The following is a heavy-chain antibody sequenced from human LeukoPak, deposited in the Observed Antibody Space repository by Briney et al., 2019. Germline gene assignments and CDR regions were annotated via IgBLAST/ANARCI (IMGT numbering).Heavy chain of an antibody. V-gene: IGHV3-33*01. CDR3: AREDDSWGPNNLDL. CDR1: GFTFSSYG. J-gene: IGHJ3*01. D-gene: IGHD7-27*01. Sequence: PGRSLRLSCVASGFTFSSYGMHWVRQAPGKGLEWVAVIWYDGSNKYYADSVKGRFTISRDNSKSTLYLQMNSLRAEDTAVYYCAREDDSWGPNNLDLWGQGTMVTVSS. CDR2: IWYDGSNK.